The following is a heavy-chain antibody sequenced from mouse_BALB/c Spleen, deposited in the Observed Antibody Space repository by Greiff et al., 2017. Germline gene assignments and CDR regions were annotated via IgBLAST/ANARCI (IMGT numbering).Heavy chain of an antibody. Sequence: VQLQQSGAELARPGASVKLSCKASGYTFTDYYINWVKQRTGQGLEWIGEIYPGSGNTYYNEKFKGKATLTADKSSSTAYMQLSSLTSEDSAVYFCARSAYYGPMDYWGQGTSVTVSS. J-gene: IGHJ4*01. D-gene: IGHD2-10*01. V-gene: IGHV1-77*01. CDR3: ARSAYYGPMDY. CDR1: GYTFTDYY. CDR2: IYPGSGNT.